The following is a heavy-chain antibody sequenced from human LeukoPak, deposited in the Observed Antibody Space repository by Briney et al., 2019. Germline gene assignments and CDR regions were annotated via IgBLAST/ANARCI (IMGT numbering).Heavy chain of an antibody. D-gene: IGHD6-13*01. CDR1: GFTFSSYN. CDR3: ARSASSSWYGLDV. V-gene: IGHV3-21*01. CDR2: ISSSSTHI. J-gene: IGHJ6*02. Sequence: GGSLRLSCAASGFTFSSYNMHWVRQAPGKGLEWVSSISSSSTHIYYADFLKGRSTTSRDNAKNSLYLQVNSLRAEDTSVYYCARSASSSWYGLDVWGQGTTVTVSS.